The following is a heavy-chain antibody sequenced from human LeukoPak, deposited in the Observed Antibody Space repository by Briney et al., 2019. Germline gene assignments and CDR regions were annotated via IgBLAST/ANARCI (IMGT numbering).Heavy chain of an antibody. D-gene: IGHD3-16*01. J-gene: IGHJ4*02. CDR1: GFSFTYG. Sequence: GGSLRLSCAASGFSFTYGMHWVRQAPGKGLEWVTYIRKDGSNIYYAESVKGRFTISRDNSKNTLYLQMNSLRAEDTAVYYCAKDQDPSSYMITFGGALGCWGQGTLVTVSS. V-gene: IGHV3-30*02. CDR3: AKDQDPSSYMITFGGALGC. CDR2: IRKDGSNI.